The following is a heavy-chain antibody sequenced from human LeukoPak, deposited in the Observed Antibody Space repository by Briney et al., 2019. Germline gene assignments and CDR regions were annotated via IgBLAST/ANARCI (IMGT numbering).Heavy chain of an antibody. D-gene: IGHD2-21*01. J-gene: IGHJ6*02. CDR2: ISWYSGNI. V-gene: IGHV3-9*01. Sequence: GGSLRLSCAASGFTFDDYAMHWVRQAPGKGLEWVSSISWYSGNIGYADSVKGRFSISRDNAKNTLYLQMNSLRTDDTALYFCARDVWRMVFYYGIDVWGQGTTVAVSS. CDR3: ARDVWRMVFYYGIDV. CDR1: GFTFDDYA.